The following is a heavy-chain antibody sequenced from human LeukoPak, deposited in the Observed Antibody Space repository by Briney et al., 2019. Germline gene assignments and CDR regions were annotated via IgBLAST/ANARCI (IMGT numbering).Heavy chain of an antibody. V-gene: IGHV3-74*01. Sequence: PGGSLRLSCAASGFTFSSYWMHWVRQAPGKGLVWVSRVNSDGTTTTYADSVRGRFTISRDNAKNTLYRQMNSLRAEDTAVYYCTSFRGGDFPPVWGQGTLVTVSS. CDR1: GFTFSSYW. CDR2: VNSDGTTT. D-gene: IGHD2/OR15-2a*01. CDR3: TSFRGGDFPPV. J-gene: IGHJ4*02.